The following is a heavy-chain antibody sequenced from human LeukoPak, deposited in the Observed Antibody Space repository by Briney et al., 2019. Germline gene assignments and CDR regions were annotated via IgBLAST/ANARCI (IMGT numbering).Heavy chain of an antibody. V-gene: IGHV3-21*01. CDR3: ARTSSSSHPQPPDY. Sequence: GGSLRLSCAASGFTFSSYSMNWVRQAPGKGLEWVSSISSSSSYIYYADSVKGRFTISRDNAKNSLYLQMNSLRAEDTAVYYCARTSSSSHPQPPDYWGQGTLVTVSS. CDR1: GFTFSSYS. D-gene: IGHD6-6*01. J-gene: IGHJ4*02. CDR2: ISSSSSYI.